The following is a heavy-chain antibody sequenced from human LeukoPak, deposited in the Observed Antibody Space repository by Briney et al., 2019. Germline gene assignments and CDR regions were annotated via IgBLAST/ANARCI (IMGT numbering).Heavy chain of an antibody. D-gene: IGHD6-19*01. CDR2: INPSGGST. Sequence: ASVKVSCKASGFTFTGYYMHWVRQAPGQGLEWMGIINPSGGSTSYAQKFQGRVTMTRDTSTSTVYMELSNLRSEDTAVYYCARGAVAGMGIDYWGQGTLVTVSS. J-gene: IGHJ4*02. CDR3: ARGAVAGMGIDY. CDR1: GFTFTGYY. V-gene: IGHV1-46*01.